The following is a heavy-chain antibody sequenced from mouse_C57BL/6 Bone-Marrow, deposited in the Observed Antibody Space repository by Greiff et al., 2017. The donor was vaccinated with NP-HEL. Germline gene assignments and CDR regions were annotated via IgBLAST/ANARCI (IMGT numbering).Heavy chain of an antibody. CDR2: ISYDGSN. CDR3: ARVVALYYYAMDY. Sequence: DVQLQESGPGLVKPSQSLSLTCSVTGYSITSGYYWNWIRQFPGNKLEWMGYISYDGSNNYNPSLKNRISITRDTSKNQFFLKLNSVTTEDTATYYCARVVALYYYAMDYWGQGTSVTVSS. V-gene: IGHV3-6*01. CDR1: GYSITSGYY. D-gene: IGHD1-1*01. J-gene: IGHJ4*01.